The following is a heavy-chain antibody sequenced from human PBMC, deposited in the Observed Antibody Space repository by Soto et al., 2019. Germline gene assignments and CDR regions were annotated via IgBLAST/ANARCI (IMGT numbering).Heavy chain of an antibody. Sequence: QVQLVESGGGVVQPGRSLRLSCAASGITFSSYDMHWVRQAPGKGLEWVAVISYDGSNKYYADSVKGRFTISRDNAKNTLYLQMSSLSAEDTAVYYCAKDYWPARGSGSPLDYWGQGTLVTVSS. J-gene: IGHJ4*02. V-gene: IGHV3-30*18. D-gene: IGHD3-10*01. CDR1: GITFSSYD. CDR2: ISYDGSNK. CDR3: AKDYWPARGSGSPLDY.